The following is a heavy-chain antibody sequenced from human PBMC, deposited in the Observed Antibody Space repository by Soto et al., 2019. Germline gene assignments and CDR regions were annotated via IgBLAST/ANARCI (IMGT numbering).Heavy chain of an antibody. D-gene: IGHD4-4*01. CDR2: INPSGGST. J-gene: IGHJ6*03. V-gene: IGHV1-46*03. CDR1: GYTFTSYY. CDR3: ASERPRYSGEFNYYCYHLDV. Sequence: QVQLVQSGAEVKKPGASVKVSCKASGYTFTSYYMHWVRQAPGQGLEWMGIINPSGGSTSYAQKFQGRVAMTRDTSTSTVYMELSSLRSEDTAVYYCASERPRYSGEFNYYCYHLDVLGKGTTVTVSS.